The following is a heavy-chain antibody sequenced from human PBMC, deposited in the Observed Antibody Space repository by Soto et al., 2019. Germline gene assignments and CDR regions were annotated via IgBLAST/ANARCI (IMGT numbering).Heavy chain of an antibody. CDR2: IYSGGST. D-gene: IGHD1-26*01. V-gene: IGHV3-53*01. CDR3: PRDRRGTELYYYYYYCMDV. Sequence: GGSLRLSCAASGFTVSRNYMSWVRQAPGKXLEWVSVIYSGGSTYYADSVKGRFTISRDNSKNTLYLKMNSLRPEDTAVYYCPRDRRGTELYYYYYYCMDVWGQGTTVTVSS. J-gene: IGHJ6*02. CDR1: GFTVSRNY.